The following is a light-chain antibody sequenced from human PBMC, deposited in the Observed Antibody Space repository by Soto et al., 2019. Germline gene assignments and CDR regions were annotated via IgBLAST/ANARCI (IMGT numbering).Light chain of an antibody. V-gene: IGLV2-14*03. CDR3: SSYTISTTYV. Sequence: QSALTQPASGSGSPGQSITISCTGTSNDVGLYNYVSWYQQHPGKAPKLMIYDVTERPSGVSNRFSGSKSGNTASLTISGLQAEDEGDYYCSSYTISTTYVFGTGTKVTVL. CDR2: DVT. CDR1: SNDVGLYNY. J-gene: IGLJ1*01.